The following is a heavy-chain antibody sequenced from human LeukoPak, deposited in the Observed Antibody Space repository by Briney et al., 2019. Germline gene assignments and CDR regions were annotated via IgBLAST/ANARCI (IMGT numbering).Heavy chain of an antibody. V-gene: IGHV3-21*01. D-gene: IGHD5-12*01. J-gene: IGHJ4*02. CDR3: ARDLSIVATHDY. CDR2: ISSSSSYI. Sequence: GGSLRLSCAASGFTFSSYSMKWVRQAPGKGLEWVSSISSSSSYIYYADSVKGRFTISRDNAKNSLYLQMNSLRAEDTAVYYCARDLSIVATHDYWGQGTLVTVSS. CDR1: GFTFSSYS.